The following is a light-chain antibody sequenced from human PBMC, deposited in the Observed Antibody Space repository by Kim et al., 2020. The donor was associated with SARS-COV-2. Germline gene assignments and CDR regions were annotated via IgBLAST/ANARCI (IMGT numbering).Light chain of an antibody. CDR2: DVS. CDR3: SSYTSSSTYV. Sequence: GQSNPIPGPGTSSDVVGYNYVSWYQQHPGKAPKLMFYDVSKRPSGVSNRFSGSKSGNTASLTSSGLQAEDEADYYCSSYTSSSTYVFGAGTKVTVL. CDR1: SSDVVGYNY. J-gene: IGLJ1*01. V-gene: IGLV2-14*04.